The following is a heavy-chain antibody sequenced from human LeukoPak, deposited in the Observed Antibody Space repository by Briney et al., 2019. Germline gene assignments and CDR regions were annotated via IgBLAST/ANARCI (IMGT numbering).Heavy chain of an antibody. CDR2: INHSGST. Sequence: SETLSLTCTVSGYSISSGYYWGWIRQPPGKGLEWIGEINHSGSTNYNPSLKSRVTISVDTSKNQFSLKLSSVTAADTAVYYCARLGRGATMIVFRRGYYFDYWGQGTLVTVSS. D-gene: IGHD3-22*01. CDR1: GYSISSGYY. J-gene: IGHJ4*02. CDR3: ARLGRGATMIVFRRGYYFDY. V-gene: IGHV4-38-2*02.